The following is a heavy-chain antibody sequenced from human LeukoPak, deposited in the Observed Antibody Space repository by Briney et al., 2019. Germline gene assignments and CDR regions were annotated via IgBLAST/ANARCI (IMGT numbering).Heavy chain of an antibody. J-gene: IGHJ5*02. D-gene: IGHD2-21*02. Sequence: ASVKVSCKASGYAFSVYGISWVRQAPGQGLEWMGWISAYNGNTNYAQKLQGRVTMTTDTSTSTAYMELRSLRSDDTAVYYCARNRLLRREGSWFDPWGQGTLVTVSS. CDR1: GYAFSVYG. CDR3: ARNRLLRREGSWFDP. CDR2: ISAYNGNT. V-gene: IGHV1-18*01.